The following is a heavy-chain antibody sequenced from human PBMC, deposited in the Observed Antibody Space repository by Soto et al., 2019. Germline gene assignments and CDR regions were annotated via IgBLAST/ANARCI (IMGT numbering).Heavy chain of an antibody. CDR2: ISYIGST. J-gene: IGHJ4*02. V-gene: IGHV4-59*01. CDR1: GGSISSYY. Sequence: ETLSLTCTVSGGSISSYYWSWIRQPPGKGLEWIGYISYIGSTNYNPSLKSRVTISVDTSKNQFSLKLSSVTAADTAVYYCARILTGYSPFDYWGQGALVTVSS. CDR3: ARILTGYSPFDY. D-gene: IGHD3-9*01.